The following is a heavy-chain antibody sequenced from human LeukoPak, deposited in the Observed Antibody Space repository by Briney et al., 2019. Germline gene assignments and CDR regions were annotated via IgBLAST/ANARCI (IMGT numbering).Heavy chain of an antibody. CDR3: ARCGLGYYDSSGYSL. CDR1: GYTFTGYY. J-gene: IGHJ4*02. V-gene: IGHV1-2*02. CDR2: INPNSGGT. Sequence: GASVKVSCKASGYTFTGYYMHWVRQAPGQGLEWMGWINPNSGGTNYAQKFQGRVTMTRDTSISTAYMELSRLRSDDTAVYYCARCGLGYYDSSGYSLWGQGTLVTVSS. D-gene: IGHD3-22*01.